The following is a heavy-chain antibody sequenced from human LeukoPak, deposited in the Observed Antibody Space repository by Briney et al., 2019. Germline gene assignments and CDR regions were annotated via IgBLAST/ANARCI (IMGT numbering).Heavy chain of an antibody. V-gene: IGHV4-59*01. CDR3: ARYDMKKFFDY. Sequence: SETLSLTCTVSGGSISGYYWSWIRQPPGKGLEWIGYIYYSGSTSYNPSLKSRVTMSVDTSTNQFSLKLSSVTAADTAMYYCARYDMKKFFDYWGQGILVTVSS. J-gene: IGHJ4*02. CDR1: GGSISGYY. D-gene: IGHD3-9*01. CDR2: IYYSGST.